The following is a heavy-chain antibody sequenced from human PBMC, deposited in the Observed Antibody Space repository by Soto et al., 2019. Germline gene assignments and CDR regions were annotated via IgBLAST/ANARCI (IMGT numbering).Heavy chain of an antibody. J-gene: IGHJ6*02. CDR2: IYWDDDK. V-gene: IGHV2-5*02. Sequence: SGPTLVNPTQTLTLTCTFSGFSLSTSGVGVGWIRQPPGKALEWLAIIYWDDDKRYSPSLKSRLTITKDTSNNQVVLTMTNMEPVDTATYYCAHRRGTYCGMDVWGQGTTVTVSS. CDR3: AHRRGTYCGMDV. CDR1: GFSLSTSGVG. D-gene: IGHD1-26*01.